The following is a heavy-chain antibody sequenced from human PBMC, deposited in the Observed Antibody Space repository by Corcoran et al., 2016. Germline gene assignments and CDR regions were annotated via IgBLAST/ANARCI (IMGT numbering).Heavy chain of an antibody. J-gene: IGHJ5*02. CDR1: GGSFSGYY. CDR3: ARGKGGYHSGAWVDP. CDR2: INHSGST. Sequence: QVQLQQWGAGLLKPSETLSLTCAVYGGSFSGYYWSWIRQPPGKGLEWIGEINHSGSTNYNPSLKSRVTISVDTSKNQFSLKLSPVTAADTAVYFCARGKGGYHSGAWVDPWGQGTLVTVSP. V-gene: IGHV4-34*01. D-gene: IGHD2-2*01.